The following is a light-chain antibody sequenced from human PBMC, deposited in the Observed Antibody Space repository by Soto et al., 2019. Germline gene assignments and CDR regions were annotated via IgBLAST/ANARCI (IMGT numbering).Light chain of an antibody. V-gene: IGKV1-27*01. CDR1: QGISNY. CDR3: QKYNNAPWT. CDR2: TAS. Sequence: DLQMTQSPSSLSASVGDRVTITCRASQGISNYLAWYQQKPGKVPKLLIYTASTLQSGVPSRFSGSGSGTDFTLTISSLQPENVATYYCQKYNNAPWTFGQGTKVDIK. J-gene: IGKJ1*01.